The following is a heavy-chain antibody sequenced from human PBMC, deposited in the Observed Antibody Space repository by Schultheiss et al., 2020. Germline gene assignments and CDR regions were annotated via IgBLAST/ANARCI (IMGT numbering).Heavy chain of an antibody. J-gene: IGHJ4*02. Sequence: SETLSLTCTVSGGSISSGDYYWSWIRQPPGKGLEWIGYIYYSGSTYYNPSLKSRVTISVDTSKNQFSLKLSSVTAADTAVYYCARDPISMIRGVIDFYVDYWGQGTLVTVSS. CDR3: ARDPISMIRGVIDFYVDY. CDR1: GGSISSGDYY. V-gene: IGHV4-30-4*01. CDR2: IYYSGST. D-gene: IGHD3-10*01.